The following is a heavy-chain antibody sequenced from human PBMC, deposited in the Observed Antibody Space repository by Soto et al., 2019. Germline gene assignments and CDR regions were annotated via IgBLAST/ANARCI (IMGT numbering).Heavy chain of an antibody. CDR1: GFTFSSYS. V-gene: IGHV3-21*01. CDR3: ARDLATVIRGYYGMDV. CDR2: ISSSSSYI. J-gene: IGHJ6*02. D-gene: IGHD4-17*01. Sequence: GGSLRLSCAASGFTFSSYSMNWVRQAPGEGLEWVSSISSSSSYIYYADSVKGRFTISRDNAKNSLYLQMNSLRAEDTAVYYCARDLATVIRGYYGMDVWGQGTTVTVSS.